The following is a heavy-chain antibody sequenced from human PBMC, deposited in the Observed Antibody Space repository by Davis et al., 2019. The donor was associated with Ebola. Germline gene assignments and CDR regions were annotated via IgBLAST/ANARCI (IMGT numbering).Heavy chain of an antibody. CDR3: ARIGWNGSGSSDAFDI. CDR2: IFSNDEK. V-gene: IGHV2-26*01. CDR1: GFSLSNARMG. D-gene: IGHD3-10*01. J-gene: IGHJ3*02. Sequence: SGPTLVKPTETLTLTCTVSGFSLSNARMGVSWIRQPPGKALERLAHIFSNDEKSYSTSLKSRLTISKDTSKSQVVLTMTNMDPVDTATYYCARIGWNGSGSSDAFDIWGQGTMVTVSS.